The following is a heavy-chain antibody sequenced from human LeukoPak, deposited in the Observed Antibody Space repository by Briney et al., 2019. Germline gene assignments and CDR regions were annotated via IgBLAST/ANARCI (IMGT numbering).Heavy chain of an antibody. CDR1: GGSISSGSYY. CDR2: IYTTGST. V-gene: IGHV4-61*02. D-gene: IGHD3-16*01. Sequence: PSETLSLTCTVSGGSISSGSYYWSWIRQPAGTELEWIGRIYTTGSTNYSPSLKSRVTISADTSKNQFSLKLSSVTAADTAVYYCARDNPFNYDSVNWGQGTLVTVSS. J-gene: IGHJ4*02. CDR3: ARDNPFNYDSVN.